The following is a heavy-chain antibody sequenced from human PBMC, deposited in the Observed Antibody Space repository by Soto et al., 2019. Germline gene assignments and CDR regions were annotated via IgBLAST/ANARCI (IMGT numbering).Heavy chain of an antibody. CDR3: ARGPYRIAKYYYYGMDV. J-gene: IGHJ6*02. CDR1: GGSFSGYY. V-gene: IGHV4-34*01. CDR2: INHSGST. Sequence: SETLSLTCAVYGGSFSGYYWSWIRQPPGKGLEWIGEINHSGSTNYNPSLKSRVTISVDTSKNQFSLKPSSVTAADTAVYYCARGPYRIAKYYYYGMDVWSQGTTVTVSS. D-gene: IGHD6-13*01.